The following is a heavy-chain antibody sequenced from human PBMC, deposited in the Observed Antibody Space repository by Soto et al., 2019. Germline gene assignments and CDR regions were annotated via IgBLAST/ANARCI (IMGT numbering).Heavy chain of an antibody. CDR1: GYTFTSYY. CDR3: ASSRQAIKKTSYYDSSGSPFDY. Sequence: GSAKVSCKASGYTFTSYYMPWVRQATAQGLEWMGIINPSGGSTSYAQKFQGRVTMTRDTSTSTVYMELSSLRSEGTAVYYCASSRQAIKKTSYYDSSGSPFDYWGQGTMVTVSS. D-gene: IGHD3-22*01. CDR2: INPSGGST. J-gene: IGHJ4*02. V-gene: IGHV1-46*01.